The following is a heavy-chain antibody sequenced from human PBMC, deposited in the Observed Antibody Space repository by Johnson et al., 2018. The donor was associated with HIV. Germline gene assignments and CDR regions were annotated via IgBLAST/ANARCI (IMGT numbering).Heavy chain of an antibody. CDR1: GFTFSSNY. J-gene: IGHJ3*02. V-gene: IGHV3-66*01. Sequence: VQLVESGGGVVQPGGSLRLSCAASGFTFSSNYMSWVRQAPGKGLEWVSVIYSGGSTYYADSVKGRLTISRDNSKNTLYLQMNSLRAEDTAVYYCASASTVVDAFDIWGQGTMVTVSS. CDR2: IYSGGST. CDR3: ASASTVVDAFDI. D-gene: IGHD4-23*01.